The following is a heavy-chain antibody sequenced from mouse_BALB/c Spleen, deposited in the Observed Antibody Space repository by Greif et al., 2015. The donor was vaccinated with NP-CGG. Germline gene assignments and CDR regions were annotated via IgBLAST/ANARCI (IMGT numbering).Heavy chain of an antibody. CDR2: IDPANGNT. V-gene: IGHV14-3*02. CDR1: GFNIKDTY. J-gene: IGHJ1*01. Sequence: VQLQHSGAELVKPGASVKLSCTASGFNIKDTYMHWVKQRPEQGLEWIGRIDPANGNTKYDPKFQGKATITADTSSNASYLQLSSRTSEDTAVYYCARADWYCDFWGAGTTVTVSS. CDR3: ARADWYCDF.